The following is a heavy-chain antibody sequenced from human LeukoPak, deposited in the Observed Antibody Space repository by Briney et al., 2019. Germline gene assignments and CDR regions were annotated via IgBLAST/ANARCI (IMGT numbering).Heavy chain of an antibody. Sequence: SETLSLTCTVSGGSISTYYWSWIRQPPGKELEWIGYIYYSGSTNYNPSLKSRVTISVDTSKNQFSLKLNSVTAADTAVYYCARGYYGSGSFYSFNYWGQGTLVTVSS. V-gene: IGHV4-59*01. CDR1: GGSISTYY. CDR2: IYYSGST. CDR3: ARGYYGSGSFYSFNY. J-gene: IGHJ4*02. D-gene: IGHD3-10*01.